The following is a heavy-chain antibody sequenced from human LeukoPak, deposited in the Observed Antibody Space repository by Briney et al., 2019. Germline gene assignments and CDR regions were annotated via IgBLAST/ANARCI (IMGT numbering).Heavy chain of an antibody. CDR3: AKGSGYYPEYFQH. V-gene: IGHV3-48*03. J-gene: IGHJ1*01. Sequence: GGSLRLSCAASGFIFSTYEMNWVRQAPGRGLEWLSYITGSGGKTYYADSVKGRFTISRDNANKLLFLHMNSLRAEDTAVYYCAKGSGYYPEYFQHWGQGTLVTVSS. D-gene: IGHD3-22*01. CDR2: ITGSGGKT. CDR1: GFIFSTYE.